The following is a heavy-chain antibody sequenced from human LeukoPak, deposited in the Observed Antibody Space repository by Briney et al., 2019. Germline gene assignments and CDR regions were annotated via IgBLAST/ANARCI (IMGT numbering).Heavy chain of an antibody. CDR1: GFPLNTFY. D-gene: IGHD3-9*01. Sequence: GSLRLSCADSGFPLNTFYMNSVRHAPGEGVEWVSSIHSGGDYIYYADSVKGRFTTSRDNAKNSLSLQLNSLRVEDTAVYYCARGHYDVLAASYKWTPDYWGQGTLVTVSS. CDR2: IHSGGDYI. CDR3: ARGHYDVLAASYKWTPDY. V-gene: IGHV3-21*01. J-gene: IGHJ4*02.